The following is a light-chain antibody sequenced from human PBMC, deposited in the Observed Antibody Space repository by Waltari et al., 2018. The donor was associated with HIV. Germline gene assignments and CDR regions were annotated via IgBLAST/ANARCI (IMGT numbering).Light chain of an antibody. J-gene: IGKJ1*01. CDR2: KES. V-gene: IGKV1-5*03. Sequence: DIQMTQARATVCTSVRYRVIINCRASQNISRWLSWSQQKPGKAPKLLIYKESILASGVPPRFIGSGSGTESTLTTSTLKPDDFATYFCPQHDSDFTFGHGTKVDI. CDR1: QNISRW. CDR3: PQHDSDFT.